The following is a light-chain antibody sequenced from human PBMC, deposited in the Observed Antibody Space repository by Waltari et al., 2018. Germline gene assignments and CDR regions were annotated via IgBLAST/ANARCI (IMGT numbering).Light chain of an antibody. V-gene: IGKV3-20*01. J-gene: IGKJ1*01. CDR3: QHYVSLPVT. Sequence: EIGLTQSPGTLSLSPGERATLSCRASQSVSRALAWYQQNPGQAPRLLIYGASNRATGIPDRFSGSGSGTDFSLIISRLEPEDFAVYYCQHYVSLPVTFGQGTKVEIK. CDR1: QSVSRA. CDR2: GAS.